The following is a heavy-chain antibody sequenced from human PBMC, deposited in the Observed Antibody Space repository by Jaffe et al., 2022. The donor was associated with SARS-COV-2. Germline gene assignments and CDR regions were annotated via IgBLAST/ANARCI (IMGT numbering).Heavy chain of an antibody. V-gene: IGHV1-46*04. Sequence: QVQLVQSGAEVKKPGASVSVSCKASGYTFTNYFIHWVRQAPGQGLEWMGIINPSTAATTYAQRLQGRVTMTRDTSTSTVYMDLSSLRSEDTAVYYCARGISGSYRSYYYYYMDVWGKGTTVTVSS. CDR3: ARGISGSYRSYYYYYMDV. CDR1: GYTFTNYF. D-gene: IGHD1-26*01. CDR2: INPSTAAT. J-gene: IGHJ6*03.